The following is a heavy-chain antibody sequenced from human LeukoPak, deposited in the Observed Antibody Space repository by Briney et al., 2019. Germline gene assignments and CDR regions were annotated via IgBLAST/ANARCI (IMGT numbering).Heavy chain of an antibody. CDR1: GYSISTSSYY. J-gene: IGHJ6*03. Sequence: PSETLSLTCTVSGYSISTSSYYWGWIRQPPGKGLEWIGTIYYSGSTYYNPTLKSRVTISADTSKNQFSLKLSSVTAADTAVYYCARLGAAAGYYYYYYMDVWGKGTTVTVSS. CDR3: ARLGAAAGYYYYYYMDV. CDR2: IYYSGST. D-gene: IGHD6-13*01. V-gene: IGHV4-39*07.